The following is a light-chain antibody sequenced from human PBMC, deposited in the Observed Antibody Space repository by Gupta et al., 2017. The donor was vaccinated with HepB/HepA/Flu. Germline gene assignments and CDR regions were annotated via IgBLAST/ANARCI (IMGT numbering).Light chain of an antibody. CDR1: QSLVFSDGNTF. CDR3: VQGKHWTT. Sequence: DVVLTQSPLSLPVTLGQPASISCRSSQSLVFSDGNTFLHWFQQRPGQSPRRLLYQVSKRDSGVPERFSGSGSGTDFTLRSSRGEAEDVAIYYCVQGKHWTTFGGGTKVEIK. V-gene: IGKV2-30*01. CDR2: QVS. J-gene: IGKJ4*01.